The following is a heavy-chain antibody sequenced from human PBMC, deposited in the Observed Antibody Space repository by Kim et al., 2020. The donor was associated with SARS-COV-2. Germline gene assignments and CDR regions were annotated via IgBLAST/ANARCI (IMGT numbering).Heavy chain of an antibody. Sequence: ASVKVSCKASAYTFTGYYMDWVRQAPGQGLEWMGWINPNSGGTNYAQKFQGRVTMTSDTSISTAYMELSSLRSDDTAVYYCARGRFWSGYPLDYYALDVWGQGTTVTVSS. D-gene: IGHD3-3*01. CDR2: INPNSGGT. J-gene: IGHJ6*02. CDR1: AYTFTGYY. V-gene: IGHV1-2*02. CDR3: ARGRFWSGYPLDYYALDV.